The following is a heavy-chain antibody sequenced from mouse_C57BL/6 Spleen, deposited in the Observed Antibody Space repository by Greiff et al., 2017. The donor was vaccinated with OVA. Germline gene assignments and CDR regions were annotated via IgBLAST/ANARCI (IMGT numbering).Heavy chain of an antibody. CDR2: ISSGGSYT. CDR3: ARQRNYGSGGWYFDV. CDR1: GFTFSSYG. V-gene: IGHV5-6*01. Sequence: VQLQQSGGDLVKPEGSLKLSCAASGFTFSSYGMSWVRQTPDKRLEWVATISSGGSYTYYPDSVKGRFTISRDNAKNTLYLQMSSLKSEDTAMYYCARQRNYGSGGWYFDVWGTGTTVTVAS. J-gene: IGHJ1*03. D-gene: IGHD1-1*01.